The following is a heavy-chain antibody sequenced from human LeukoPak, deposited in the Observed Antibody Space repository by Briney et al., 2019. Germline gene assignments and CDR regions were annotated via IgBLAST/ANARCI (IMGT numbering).Heavy chain of an antibody. V-gene: IGHV1-2*04. CDR2: INPNSGGT. CDR1: GYTFTGYY. D-gene: IGHD6-13*01. CDR3: ATATIAAAGMGGFDY. Sequence: GASVKVSCKASGYTFTGYYMHWVRQAPGQGLEWMGWINPNSGGTNYAQKFQGWVTMTRDTSISTAYMELSRLRSDDTAVYYCATATIAAAGMGGFDYWGQGTLVTVSS. J-gene: IGHJ4*02.